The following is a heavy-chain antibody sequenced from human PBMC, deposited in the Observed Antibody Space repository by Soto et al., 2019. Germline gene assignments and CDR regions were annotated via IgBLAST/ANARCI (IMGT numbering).Heavy chain of an antibody. V-gene: IGHV4-30-2*01. J-gene: IGHJ4*02. Sequence: SETLSLTCAVSGGSISSGGYSWSWIRQPPGKGLEWIGYIYHSGSTYYNPSLNSRVTISVDRSKNQFSLKLSSVTAADTAVYYCARCAAHSATYGDNIYFDYWGQRTLVSVSS. D-gene: IGHD4-17*01. CDR2: IYHSGST. CDR1: GGSISSGGYS. CDR3: ARCAAHSATYGDNIYFDY.